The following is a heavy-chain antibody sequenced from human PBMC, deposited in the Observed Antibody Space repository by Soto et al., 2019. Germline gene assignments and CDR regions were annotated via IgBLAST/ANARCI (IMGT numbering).Heavy chain of an antibody. V-gene: IGHV3-15*07. CDR3: TTIDFTYYDFWSGTDRFYGMDV. CDR1: GFTFSNAW. Sequence: GGSLRLSCAASGFTFSNAWMNWVRQAPGKGLEWVGRIKSKTDGGTTDYAAPVKGRFTISRDDSKNTLYLQMSSLKTEDTAVYYCTTIDFTYYDFWSGTDRFYGMDVWGQGTTVTVSS. CDR2: IKSKTDGGTT. D-gene: IGHD3-3*01. J-gene: IGHJ6*02.